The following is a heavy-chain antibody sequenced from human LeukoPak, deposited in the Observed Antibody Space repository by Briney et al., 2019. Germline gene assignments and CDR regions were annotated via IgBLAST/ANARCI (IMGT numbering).Heavy chain of an antibody. CDR3: ARDNAHVSSSPPSFDP. CDR2: IIPIFGTA. J-gene: IGHJ5*02. CDR1: GGTFSSYA. V-gene: IGHV1-69*13. D-gene: IGHD6-13*01. Sequence: GTSVKVSCKASGGTFSSYAISWVRQAPGQGLEWMGGIIPIFGTANYAQKFQGRVTITADESTSTAYMELSSLRSEDTAVYYCARDNAHVSSSPPSFDPWGQGTLVTVSS.